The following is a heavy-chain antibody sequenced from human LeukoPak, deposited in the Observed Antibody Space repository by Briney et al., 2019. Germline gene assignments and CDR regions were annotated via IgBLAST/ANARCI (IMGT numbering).Heavy chain of an antibody. CDR1: GFTFSSYG. CDR3: AKASRSYLAY. D-gene: IGHD3-10*01. CDR2: ISYDGSNK. J-gene: IGHJ4*02. Sequence: PGGSLRLSCAASGFTFSSYGMHWVRQAPGKGLEWVAVISYDGSNKYYADSVKGRFTISRDNSKNTLYLQMNSLRAEDTAVYYCAKASRSYLAYWGQGTLVTVSS. V-gene: IGHV3-30*18.